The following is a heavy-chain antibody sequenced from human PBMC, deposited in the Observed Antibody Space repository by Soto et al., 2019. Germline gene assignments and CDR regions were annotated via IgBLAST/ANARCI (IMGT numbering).Heavy chain of an antibody. CDR2: IYHSGST. V-gene: IGHV4-30-2*01. CDR3: ASAGGLGAVAADY. J-gene: IGHJ4*02. Sequence: QLQLQESGSGLVKPSQTLSLTCAVSGGSISSGGYSWSWIRQPRGKGLEWIGYIYHSGSTYYNPSLKSRVTISVDRSKNQFSLKLSSVTAADTAVYYCASAGGLGAVAADYWGQGTLVTVSS. D-gene: IGHD6-19*01. CDR1: GGSISSGGYS.